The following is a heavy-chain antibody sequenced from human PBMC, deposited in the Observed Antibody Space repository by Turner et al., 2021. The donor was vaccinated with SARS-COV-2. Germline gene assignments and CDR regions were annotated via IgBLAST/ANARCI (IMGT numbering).Heavy chain of an antibody. V-gene: IGHV4-39*01. J-gene: IGHJ4*02. CDR1: GASITSRSYY. CDR3: ARLPYYYDSSGPIDY. D-gene: IGHD3-22*01. CDR2: VYYGGST. Sequence: QLQLQHSGPGLVKTSEPLSLTVTAPGASITSRSYYWGWISKPPGKGLEWIETVYYGGSTYYNPSLKSRVNISVDTSKNQFSLKLSYVTAADTAVYYCARLPYYYDSSGPIDYWGQGTLVTVSS.